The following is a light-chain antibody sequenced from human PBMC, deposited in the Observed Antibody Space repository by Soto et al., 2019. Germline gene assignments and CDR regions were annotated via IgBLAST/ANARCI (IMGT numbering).Light chain of an antibody. CDR3: QQYGSSPLT. V-gene: IGKV3-20*01. CDR2: AAS. CDR1: QGVSSN. J-gene: IGKJ4*01. Sequence: EIVLLQSPGTLSLSPGERATLSCRACQGVSSNLAWYQQKPSQAPRLLIYAASSRATGIPDRFSGSGSGTDFTLTISRLESDDFAVYHCQQYGSSPLTFGGGTKVDI.